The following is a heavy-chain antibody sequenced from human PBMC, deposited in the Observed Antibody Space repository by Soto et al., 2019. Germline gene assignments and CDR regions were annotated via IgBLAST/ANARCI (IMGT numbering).Heavy chain of an antibody. CDR2: IIPIFGTA. J-gene: IGHJ4*02. D-gene: IGHD2-2*01. CDR1: GGTFSSCA. V-gene: IGHV1-69*13. Sequence: SVKVSCKASGGTFSSCAISWVRQAPGQGLEWMGGIIPIFGTANYAQKFQGRVTITADESTSTAYMELSSLRSEDTAVYYCARDIGCSSTSCLYYWGQGTLVTVSS. CDR3: ARDIGCSSTSCLYY.